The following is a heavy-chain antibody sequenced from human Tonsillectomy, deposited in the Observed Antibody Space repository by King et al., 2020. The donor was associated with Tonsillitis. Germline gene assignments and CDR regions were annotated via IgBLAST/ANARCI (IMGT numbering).Heavy chain of an antibody. CDR3: ARDFERWGIVVGYLDL. CDR2: INSDGSST. J-gene: IGHJ2*01. D-gene: IGHD3-22*01. CDR1: GFTFSSYW. Sequence: VQLVESGGGLVQPGGSLRLSCAASGFTFSSYWMHWVRQAPGKGLVWVSRINSDGSSTCYADSVKGRFTISRDNAKNTLYLQMNSLRAEDTAVYYCARDFERWGIVVGYLDLWGRGTLVTVSS. V-gene: IGHV3-74*01.